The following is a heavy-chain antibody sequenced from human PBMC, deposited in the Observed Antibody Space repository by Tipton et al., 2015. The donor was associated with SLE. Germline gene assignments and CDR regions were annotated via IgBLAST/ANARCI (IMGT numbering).Heavy chain of an antibody. J-gene: IGHJ3*02. D-gene: IGHD3-10*01. Sequence: LRLSCAASGFTFSTYAMTWVRQAPGKGLEWIGQIYPSGSTDYNPSLRGRVTISLDSSKNHFSLDLRSVTAADTALYFCVRDSVGITRGDAFDIWGQGTMVTVSS. CDR1: GFTFSTYAM. CDR2: IYPSGST. V-gene: IGHV4-4*08. CDR3: VRDSVGITRGDAFDI.